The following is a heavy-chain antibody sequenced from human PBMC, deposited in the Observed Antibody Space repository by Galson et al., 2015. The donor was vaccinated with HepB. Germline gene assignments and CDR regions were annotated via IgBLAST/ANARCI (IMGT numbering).Heavy chain of an antibody. D-gene: IGHD1-26*01. CDR1: GFTFNDYW. CDR3: ARDRSGTRYYYYYYAMDV. J-gene: IGHJ6*02. V-gene: IGHV3-7*03. Sequence: SLRLSCATSGFTFNDYWMSWVRQAPGEGLEWVANIKQDGSETYYVDSVKGRSTISRDNAQNSLFLQMNSLRAEDTAVYYCARDRSGTRYYYYYYAMDVWGQGTTVTVSS. CDR2: IKQDGSET.